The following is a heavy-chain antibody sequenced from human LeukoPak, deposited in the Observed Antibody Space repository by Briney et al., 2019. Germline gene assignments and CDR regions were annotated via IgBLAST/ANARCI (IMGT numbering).Heavy chain of an antibody. CDR1: GFTFSSYS. Sequence: PGGSLRLSCAASGFTFSSYSMNWVRQAPGKGLEWVSSISSSSSYIYYADSVKGRFTISRDNAKNSLYLQMNSLRTEDTAVYYCARERAVRGVIVVRSGSYYMDVWGKGTTVTVSS. CDR2: ISSSSSYI. V-gene: IGHV3-21*01. J-gene: IGHJ6*03. D-gene: IGHD3-10*01. CDR3: ARERAVRGVIVVRSGSYYMDV.